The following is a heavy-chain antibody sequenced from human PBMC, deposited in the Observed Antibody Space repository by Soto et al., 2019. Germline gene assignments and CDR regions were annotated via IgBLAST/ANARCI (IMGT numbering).Heavy chain of an antibody. CDR3: AKGYFVVAATYFDH. Sequence: XGSLRLSLPASGFTFRSYSMSWVRQAPGKGLEWVSAISVSGGSTYYADSVKGRFTISRDNSKNTLYLQMNSLRAEDTAVYYCAKGYFVVAATYFDHWGQGTLVTVSS. D-gene: IGHD2-15*01. CDR1: GFTFRSYS. CDR2: ISVSGGST. V-gene: IGHV3-23*01. J-gene: IGHJ4*02.